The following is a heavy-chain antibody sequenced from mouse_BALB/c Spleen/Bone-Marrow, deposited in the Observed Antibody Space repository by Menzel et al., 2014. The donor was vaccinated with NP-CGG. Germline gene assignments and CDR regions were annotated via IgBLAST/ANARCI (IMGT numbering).Heavy chain of an antibody. V-gene: IGHV1-37*01. Sequence: EVQLQQSGPELVKPGASVKISCKASGYSFTGYFMHWVKQSHGKSLEWIGRINPYNGDTFYNQKFKGKATLTVDKSSSTAHMELLSLTSYDSAVYYCGRQTTVVDLFAYWGQGTLVTVSA. D-gene: IGHD1-1*01. J-gene: IGHJ3*01. CDR1: GYSFTGYF. CDR3: GRQTTVVDLFAY. CDR2: INPYNGDT.